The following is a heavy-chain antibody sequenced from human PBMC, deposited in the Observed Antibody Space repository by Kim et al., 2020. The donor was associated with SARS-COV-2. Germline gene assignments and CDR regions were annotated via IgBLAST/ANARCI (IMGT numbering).Heavy chain of an antibody. Sequence: KFQGRVTITADESTSTAYMELSSLRSEDTAVYYCARDTYYYGSGSYYFDYWGQGTLVTVSS. V-gene: IGHV1-69*01. CDR3: ARDTYYYGSGSYYFDY. D-gene: IGHD3-10*01. J-gene: IGHJ4*02.